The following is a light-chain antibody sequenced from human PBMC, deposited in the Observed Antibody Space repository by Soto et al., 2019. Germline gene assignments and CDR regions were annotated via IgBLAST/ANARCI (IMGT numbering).Light chain of an antibody. Sequence: QAVVTQPPSASGTPGQRVTISCSGSNSNIGSNFVYWYQQLPGTAPKLLIYRNDQRPSGVPDRFSGSKTDTSASLAISGLRSEDEADYYCAANDASLSGVLFGGGTKVTVL. CDR1: NSNIGSNF. CDR2: RND. J-gene: IGLJ2*01. V-gene: IGLV1-47*01. CDR3: AANDASLSGVL.